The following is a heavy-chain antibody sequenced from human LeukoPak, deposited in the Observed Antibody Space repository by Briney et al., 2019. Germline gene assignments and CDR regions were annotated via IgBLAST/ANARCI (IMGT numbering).Heavy chain of an antibody. V-gene: IGHV3-30*18. CDR2: VSYVGSEK. D-gene: IGHD1-1*01. CDR1: GFIISTHG. CDR3: AKEFCSWINCYWTYFDC. Sequence: PAGSLRLSCAASGFIISTHGMHWVRQAPGKGLEWVAVVSYVGSEKYYADSVKGRFTTSRDNSKHTLYLQMNSLRPEDTAVYYCAKEFCSWINCYWTYFDCWGQGTLVTVSS. J-gene: IGHJ4*02.